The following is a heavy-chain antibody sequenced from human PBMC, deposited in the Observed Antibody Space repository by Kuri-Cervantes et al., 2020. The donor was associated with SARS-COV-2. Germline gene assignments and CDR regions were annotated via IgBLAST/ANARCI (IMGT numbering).Heavy chain of an antibody. CDR2: VYYSGGT. J-gene: IGHJ2*01. V-gene: IGHV4-59*01. Sequence: GSLRLSCTVSGGSISSYYWSWIRQPPGKGLEWNGYVYYSGGTNYNPSLKSRVTISVDTSKNQFSLKLSSVTAADTAVYYCAQSRSIAARRPWYFDLWGRGTLVTVSS. CDR3: AQSRSIAARRPWYFDL. D-gene: IGHD6-6*01. CDR1: GGSISSYY.